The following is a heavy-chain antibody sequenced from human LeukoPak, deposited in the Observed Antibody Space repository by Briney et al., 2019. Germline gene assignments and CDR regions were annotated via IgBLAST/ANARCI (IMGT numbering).Heavy chain of an antibody. CDR1: GFTFSSYG. J-gene: IGHJ4*02. CDR3: AKEVENLYSSGWNFDY. V-gene: IGHV3-30*18. CDR2: ISYDGSNK. D-gene: IGHD6-19*01. Sequence: GGSLRLSCAASGFTFSSYGMHWVRQAPGKGLEWVAVISYDGSNKYYADSVKGRFTISRDNSKNTLYLQMNSLRAEDTAVYYCAKEVENLYSSGWNFDYWGQGTLVTVSS.